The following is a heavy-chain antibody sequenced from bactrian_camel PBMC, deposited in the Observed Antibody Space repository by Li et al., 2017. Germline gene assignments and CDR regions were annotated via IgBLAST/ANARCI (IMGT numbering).Heavy chain of an antibody. CDR2: IRSDGSI. CDR1: GFTFGAIE. D-gene: IGHD4*01. J-gene: IGHJ6*01. Sequence: VQLVESGGGLVQPGGSLRLSCTGFGFTFGAIEMDWYRQAPGNECELVSGIRSDGSIYYGDSVNGRFTASQDNAVNTVYLHMTSLKPEDTARYYCAPVGVSFDTIALIYPRVGPYCGFGYWGQGTQVTVS. CDR3: APVGVSFDTIALIYPRVGPYCGFGY. V-gene: IGHV3S10*01.